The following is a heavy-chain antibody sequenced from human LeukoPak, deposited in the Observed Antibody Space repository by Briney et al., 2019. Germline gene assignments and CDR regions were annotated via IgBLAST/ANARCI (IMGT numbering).Heavy chain of an antibody. CDR1: GSTLTELS. CDR3: ATTYYYDSSGYYWSRFDY. V-gene: IGHV1-24*01. CDR2: FDPEDGET. D-gene: IGHD3-22*01. J-gene: IGHJ4*02. Sequence: ASVKVSCKVSGSTLTELSMHWVRQAPGKGLEWMGGFDPEDGETIYAQKFQGRVTVTEDTSTDTAYMELSSLRSEDTAVYYCATTYYYDSSGYYWSRFDYWGQGTLVTVSS.